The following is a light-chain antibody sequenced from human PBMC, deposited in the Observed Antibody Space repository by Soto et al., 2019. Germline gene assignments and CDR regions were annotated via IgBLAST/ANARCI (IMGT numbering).Light chain of an antibody. CDR2: ATS. Sequence: DTKLTQSLSFLAASVGDGVTLAFGASQDISNYLAWYLQKPGEAPKFLIYATSTLQSGVPSRFSGSGSGTEFTLTISSLQPEDFATYYCQQVNSYPLNFGGGTKGAIK. CDR1: QDISNY. J-gene: IGKJ4*01. CDR3: QQVNSYPLN. V-gene: IGKV1-9*01.